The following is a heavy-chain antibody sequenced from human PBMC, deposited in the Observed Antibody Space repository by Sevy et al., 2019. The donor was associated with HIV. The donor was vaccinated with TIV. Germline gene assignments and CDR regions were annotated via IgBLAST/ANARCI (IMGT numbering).Heavy chain of an antibody. CDR3: AREGLAPYVYGADV. V-gene: IGHV3-9*01. CDR2: INWNSVSI. D-gene: IGHD3-10*02. CDR1: GFTFDHHA. Sequence: GGSLRLSCAASGFTFDHHAMYWVRQAPGKGLEWVSGINWNSVSIGYAYSVKGRFTISRDNAKNSLYLHLNSLRADDTALYYCAREGLAPYVYGADVWGQGTAVTVS. J-gene: IGHJ6*02.